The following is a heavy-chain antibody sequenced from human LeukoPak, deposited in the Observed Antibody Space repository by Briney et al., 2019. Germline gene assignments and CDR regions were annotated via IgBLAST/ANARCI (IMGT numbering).Heavy chain of an antibody. CDR3: ARPPKYSGSYNRAFDI. Sequence: PSETLSLTCAVYGGSFSGYYWSWIRQPPGKGLEWIGEINHSGSTNYNPSLKSRVTISVDTSKNQFSLKLSSVTAADTAVCYCARPPKYSGSYNRAFDIWGQGTMVTVSS. J-gene: IGHJ3*02. CDR2: INHSGST. V-gene: IGHV4-34*01. CDR1: GGSFSGYY. D-gene: IGHD1-26*01.